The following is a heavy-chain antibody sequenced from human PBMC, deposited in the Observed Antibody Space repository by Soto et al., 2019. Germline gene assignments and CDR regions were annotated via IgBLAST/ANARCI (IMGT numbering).Heavy chain of an antibody. J-gene: IGHJ4*02. CDR3: ARQGKYSGNGFDY. CDR2: IYYSGST. D-gene: IGHD5-12*01. CDR1: GGSISSSSYY. Sequence: QLQLQESGPGLVKPSETLSLTCTVSGGSISSSSYYWGWIRQPPGKGLEWIGSIYYSGSTYYNPSLKSRVTISVDTPKSQFSLKLNSVTAADTAVYYCARQGKYSGNGFDYWGQGTLVTVSS. V-gene: IGHV4-39*01.